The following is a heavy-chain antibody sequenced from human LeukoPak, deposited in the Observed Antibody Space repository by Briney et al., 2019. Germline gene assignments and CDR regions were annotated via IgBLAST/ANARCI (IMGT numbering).Heavy chain of an antibody. CDR1: GFTFSSYA. Sequence: GSLRLSCAASGFTFSSYAMSWVRQAPGKGLEWVSAISGSGGSTYYADSVKGRFTIARDNSKNTLYLQMNSLRAEDTAVYYCAKGDYYGSGSYYNGLWGQGTLVTVSS. J-gene: IGHJ4*02. CDR3: AKGDYYGSGSYYNGL. D-gene: IGHD3-10*01. V-gene: IGHV3-23*01. CDR2: ISGSGGST.